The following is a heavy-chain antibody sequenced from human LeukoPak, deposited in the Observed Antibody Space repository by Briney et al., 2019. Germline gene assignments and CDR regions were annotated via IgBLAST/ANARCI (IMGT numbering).Heavy chain of an antibody. J-gene: IGHJ6*02. D-gene: IGHD3-10*01. CDR2: IYPDDSDT. CDR3: ARGAYGSGRYYNYYGMDV. CDR1: GYSFGNRW. Sequence: PGESLNISCKGSGYSFGNRWIGWVRQMPGKGLEWMGIIYPDDSDTIYSPSFEGQVTISADKSISTAYLQWSSLKASDTAMDYCARGAYGSGRYYNYYGMDVWGQGTTVTVSS. V-gene: IGHV5-51*01.